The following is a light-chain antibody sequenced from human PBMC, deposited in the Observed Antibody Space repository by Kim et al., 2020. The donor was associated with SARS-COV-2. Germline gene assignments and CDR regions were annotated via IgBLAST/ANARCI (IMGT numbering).Light chain of an antibody. Sequence: SYELTQPPSVSVAPGKTARITCGGNNIGSKSVHWYQQKPGQAPVLVIYYDSDRPSGIPERFPGTNSGNTATLTISRVEAGDEANYYCHVWGSSSEHRMFGGETQLTV. CDR2: YDS. J-gene: IGLJ3*02. CDR1: NIGSKS. CDR3: HVWGSSSEHRM. V-gene: IGLV3-21*04.